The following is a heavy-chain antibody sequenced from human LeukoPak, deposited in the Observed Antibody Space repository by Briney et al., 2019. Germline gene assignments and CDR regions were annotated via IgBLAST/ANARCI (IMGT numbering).Heavy chain of an antibody. CDR1: GFTFGDYA. CDR2: IRSKAYGGTT. J-gene: IGHJ6*02. V-gene: IGHV3-49*04. CDR3: TRDEQEYCSSTSCHYYYGMDV. D-gene: IGHD2-2*01. Sequence: PGGSLRLSCTASGFTFGDYAMSWVRQAPGKGLEWVGFIRSKAYGGTTEYAAPVKGRFTISRDDSKSIAYLQMNSLKTEDTAVYYCTRDEQEYCSSTSCHYYYGMDVWGQGTTVTVSS.